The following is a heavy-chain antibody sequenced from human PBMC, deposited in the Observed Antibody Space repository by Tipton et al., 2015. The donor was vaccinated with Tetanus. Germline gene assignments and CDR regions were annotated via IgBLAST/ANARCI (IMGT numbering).Heavy chain of an antibody. CDR1: GFTFSSYS. D-gene: IGHD2-2*01. V-gene: IGHV3-21*01. CDR3: ARVPGFVVVPAATDY. J-gene: IGHJ4*02. CDR2: ISSSSSYI. Sequence: SLRLSCAASGFTFSSYSMNWVRQAPGKGLEWVSSISSSSSYIYYADSVKGRFTISRDNAKNSLYLQMNSLRAEDTAVYYCARVPGFVVVPAATDYWGQGTLVTVSS.